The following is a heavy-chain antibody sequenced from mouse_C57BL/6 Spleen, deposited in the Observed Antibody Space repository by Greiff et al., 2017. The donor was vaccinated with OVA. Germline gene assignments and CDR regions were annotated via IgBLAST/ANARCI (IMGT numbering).Heavy chain of an antibody. CDR3: ARDGYDPFAY. V-gene: IGHV2-6*03. Sequence: VKLMESGPGLVAPSQSLSITCTVSGFSLTSYGVHWVRQPPGKGLAWLVVLWSDGSTNYNSALKSRLSISKDNPKSQVFLTINSLQTYDPALYYCARDGYDPFAYWGHVTLVTVSA. J-gene: IGHJ3*01. CDR1: GFSLTSYG. CDR2: LWSDGST. D-gene: IGHD2-2*01.